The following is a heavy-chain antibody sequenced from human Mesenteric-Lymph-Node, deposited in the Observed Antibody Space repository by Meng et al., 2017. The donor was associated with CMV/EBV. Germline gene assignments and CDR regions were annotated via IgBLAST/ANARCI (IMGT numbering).Heavy chain of an antibody. V-gene: IGHV1-2*02. D-gene: IGHD1-26*01. CDR1: GYTFTDYY. CDR2: INPNNGGT. J-gene: IGHJ5*02. CDR3: ARQPRGADNWFDP. Sequence: ASVKVSCKTSGYTFTDYYIHWVRQAPGQGLEWMGWINPNNGGTYAQKFQGRVTMTRDTSISTAYMELSRLRSDDTAVYYCARQPRGADNWFDPWGQGTLVTVSS.